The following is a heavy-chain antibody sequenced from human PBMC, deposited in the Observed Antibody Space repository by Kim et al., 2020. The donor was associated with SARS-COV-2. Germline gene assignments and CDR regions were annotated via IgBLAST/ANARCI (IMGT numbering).Heavy chain of an antibody. V-gene: IGHV1-69*13. CDR3: ARIQYGSGSTFYYYYGMDV. CDR1: GGTFSSYA. CDR2: IIPIFGTA. J-gene: IGHJ6*02. Sequence: SVKVSCKASGGTFSSYAISWVRQAPGQGLEWMGGIIPIFGTANYAQKFQGRVTITADESTSTAYMELSSLRSEDTAVYYCARIQYGSGSTFYYYYGMDVWGQGTTVTVSS. D-gene: IGHD3-10*01.